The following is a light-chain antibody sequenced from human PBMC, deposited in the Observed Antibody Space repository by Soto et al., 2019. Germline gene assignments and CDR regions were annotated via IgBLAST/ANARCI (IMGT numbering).Light chain of an antibody. CDR2: GAS. J-gene: IGKJ1*01. CDR3: QQYHNWPWT. V-gene: IGKV3-15*01. Sequence: EIVMTQSPATLSVSPGERATLSCRASQSVYSNLAWYKQKPGQAPRLLIFGASTEAAGISVRFSGSGSGTEFTLTISSLQSEDFAVYYCQQYHNWPWTFGQGTKVEIK. CDR1: QSVYSN.